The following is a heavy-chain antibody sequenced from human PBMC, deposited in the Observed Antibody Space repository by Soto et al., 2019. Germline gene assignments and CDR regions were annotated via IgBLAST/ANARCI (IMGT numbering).Heavy chain of an antibody. J-gene: IGHJ5*02. CDR1: GGSVRSGNFY. Sequence: PSETLSLTCTVSGGSVRSGNFYWSWIRQPPGKGLEWIGYIYHSGSTNYNPSLKSRVSISVDTSKSQFSLKLSSVTAADTAVYYCARGWLPAAILRFDPWGPGALVTVSS. CDR2: IYHSGST. D-gene: IGHD2-2*01. CDR3: ARGWLPAAILRFDP. V-gene: IGHV4-61*01.